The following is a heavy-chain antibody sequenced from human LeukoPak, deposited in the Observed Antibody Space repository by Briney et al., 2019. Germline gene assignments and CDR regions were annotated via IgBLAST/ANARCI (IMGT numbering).Heavy chain of an antibody. Sequence: GGSLRLSCAASGFTFSRNSMNWVRQAPGKGLEWISSISSSTSYIYYADSVKGRFTISRDNAKNSLYLQMNSLRAEDTAVYYCARAGGSYYFDYWGQGTLVTVSS. CDR2: ISSSTSYI. J-gene: IGHJ4*02. CDR1: GFTFSRNS. D-gene: IGHD1-26*01. V-gene: IGHV3-21*01. CDR3: ARAGGSYYFDY.